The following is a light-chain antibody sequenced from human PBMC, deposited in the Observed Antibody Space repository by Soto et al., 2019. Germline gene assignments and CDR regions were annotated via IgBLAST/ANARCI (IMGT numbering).Light chain of an antibody. CDR3: YSYADSYTVV. CDR2: DVT. V-gene: IGLV2-11*01. J-gene: IGLJ1*01. CDR1: DSDIGGSNH. Sequence: QSALTQPRSVSGSPGQSVTISCTGTDSDIGGSNHVSWYQHHPDKAPKVIIYDVTKRPSGVPGRFFGSKSGNTASLTISGLQAEDGADYYCYSYADSYTVVFGTGTKLTVL.